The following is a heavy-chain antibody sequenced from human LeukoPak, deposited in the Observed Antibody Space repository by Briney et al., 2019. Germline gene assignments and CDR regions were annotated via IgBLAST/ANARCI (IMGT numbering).Heavy chain of an antibody. Sequence: SVTVSCTASGGTFSIYAISWVRQAPGQGLEWMGGIIPIFGKANYAQKFQGRVTITADESTSTAYMELSSLRSEDTAVYYCASVATSTSFGVDSPWSYGMDVWGQGTTVTVSS. V-gene: IGHV1-69*01. D-gene: IGHD3-3*01. CDR1: GGTFSIYA. J-gene: IGHJ6*02. CDR2: IIPIFGKA. CDR3: ASVATSTSFGVDSPWSYGMDV.